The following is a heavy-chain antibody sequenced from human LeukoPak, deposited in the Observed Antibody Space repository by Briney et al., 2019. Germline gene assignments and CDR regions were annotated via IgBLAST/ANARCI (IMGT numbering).Heavy chain of an antibody. J-gene: IGHJ4*02. D-gene: IGHD2-8*01. V-gene: IGHV3-21*01. CDR3: AWRNAGSWYYFDF. CDR2: ISSSSSDI. Sequence: PGGSLRLSCAASGFTFSSYSMKWVRQAPGKGLEWVSSISSSSSDIYYADSVKGRFTISRDNAKNSLYLQMNSVRAEDTAVYYCAWRNAGSWYYFDFWGQGTLVTVSS. CDR1: GFTFSSYS.